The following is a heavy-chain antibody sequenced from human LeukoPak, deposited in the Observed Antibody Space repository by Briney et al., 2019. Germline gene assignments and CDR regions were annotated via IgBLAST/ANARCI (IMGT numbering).Heavy chain of an antibody. Sequence: TLSLTCAVYGGSFSGYYWSWIRQPPGKALEWLARIDWDDDKYYSTSLKTRLTISKDTSKNQVVLTMTDMDPVDTATYYCARSQGRYNWFDPWGQGTLVTVSS. V-gene: IGHV2-70*11. CDR2: IDWDDDK. CDR1: GGSFSGYY. D-gene: IGHD1-14*01. CDR3: ARSQGRYNWFDP. J-gene: IGHJ5*02.